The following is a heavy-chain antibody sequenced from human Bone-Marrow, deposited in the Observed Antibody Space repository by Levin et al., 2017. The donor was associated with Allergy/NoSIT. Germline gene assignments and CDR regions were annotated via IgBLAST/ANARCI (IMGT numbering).Heavy chain of an antibody. CDR3: ARDRSLGVVVPAATRRILSGGEAYYYYMDG. D-gene: IGHD2-2*01. CDR1: GYSISSGYY. CDR2: IYHSGST. Sequence: PSQTLSLTCAVSGYSISSGYYWGWIRQPPGKGLEWIGSIYHSGSTYYNPSLKSRVTISVDTSKNQFSLKLSSVTAADTAVYYCARDRSLGVVVPAATRRILSGGEAYYYYMDGWGKGTTVTVSS. V-gene: IGHV4-38-2*02. J-gene: IGHJ6*03.